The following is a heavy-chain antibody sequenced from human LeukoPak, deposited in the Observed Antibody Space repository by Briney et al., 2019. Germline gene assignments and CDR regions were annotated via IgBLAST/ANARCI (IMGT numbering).Heavy chain of an antibody. V-gene: IGHV4-39*01. CDR2: IYYSGST. CDR3: ARRSIVARPDY. J-gene: IGHJ4*02. D-gene: IGHD6-6*01. CDR1: GGSISSSSYY. Sequence: SETLSLTCTVSGGSISSSSYYWGWIRQPPGKGLEWIGSIYYSGSTYYNPSLKSRVTISVDTSKNQFSLKLSSVTAADTAVYYCARRSIVARPDYWGQGTLVTVSS.